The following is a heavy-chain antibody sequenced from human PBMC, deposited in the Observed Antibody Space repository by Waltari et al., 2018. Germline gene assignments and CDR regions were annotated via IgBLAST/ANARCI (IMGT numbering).Heavy chain of an antibody. J-gene: IGHJ4*02. CDR1: GYTFTGYY. V-gene: IGHV1-2*02. CDR3: ARDPVVVGATTD. CDR2: INPNSGGT. Sequence: QVQLVQSGAEVKKPGASVKVSCTASGYTFTGYYMPWGRQAPGQGLEWMGWINPNSGGTNYAQKFQGRVTMTRDTSISTAYMELSRLRSDDTAVYYCARDPVVVGATTDWGQGTLVTVSS. D-gene: IGHD1-26*01.